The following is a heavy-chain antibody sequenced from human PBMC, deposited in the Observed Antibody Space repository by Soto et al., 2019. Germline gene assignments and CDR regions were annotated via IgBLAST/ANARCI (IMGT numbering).Heavy chain of an antibody. CDR3: AREIRSGYYKYWYFDL. D-gene: IGHD3-3*01. CDR1: GYSFTVYH. CDR2: INTDSGGT. Sequence: QVQLVQSGAEVKKPGASVKVSCKASGYSFTVYHMHWVRQAPGQGLEWMGWINTDSGGTKYAQKFEGRVTMSRDTSINTAYLELSNLISDATAVYYCAREIRSGYYKYWYFDLWGRGTLITVSS. V-gene: IGHV1-2*02. J-gene: IGHJ2*01.